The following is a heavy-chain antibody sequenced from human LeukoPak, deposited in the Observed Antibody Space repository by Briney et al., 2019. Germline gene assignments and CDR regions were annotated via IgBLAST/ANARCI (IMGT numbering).Heavy chain of an antibody. D-gene: IGHD3-10*01. CDR3: ARPARGRDYYGMDV. V-gene: IGHV1-8*01. CDR2: MNPNSGNT. J-gene: IGHJ6*02. Sequence: GASVKVSCKASGYTFTSYDINWVRQATGQGLEWMGWMNPNSGNTGYAQKFQGRVTMTRNTSISTAYMELSSLRSEDTAVYYCARPARGRDYYGMDVWGQGTTVTVSS. CDR1: GYTFTSYD.